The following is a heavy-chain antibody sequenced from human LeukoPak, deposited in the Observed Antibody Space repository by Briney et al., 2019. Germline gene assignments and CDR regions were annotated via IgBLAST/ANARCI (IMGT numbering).Heavy chain of an antibody. J-gene: IGHJ4*02. Sequence: PSETLSLTCTVSGGSISSSSYYWGWIRPPPGQGLEWIGSIYYTGGTYYNPSLKRRVTISVDTSKNQFSLNLSAVTAADTAVYYCARHGSGPVGATNYWGQGTLVTVSS. CDR3: ARHGSGPVGATNY. D-gene: IGHD1-26*01. CDR2: IYYTGGT. CDR1: GGSISSSSYY. V-gene: IGHV4-39*01.